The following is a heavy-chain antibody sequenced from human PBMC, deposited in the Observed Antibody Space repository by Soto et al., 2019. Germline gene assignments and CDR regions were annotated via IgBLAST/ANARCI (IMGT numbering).Heavy chain of an antibody. Sequence: GSLRLSCAASGFPFSRYGMHWARQAPGKGLEWVAVMSYDGFNKYYADSVKGRFTISRDNSKDTLYLQMNSLRTEDTAVYYCAKNPREWQQLYYFDQWGQGTLVTVSS. V-gene: IGHV3-30*18. J-gene: IGHJ4*02. CDR2: MSYDGFNK. CDR1: GFPFSRYG. D-gene: IGHD1-1*01. CDR3: AKNPREWQQLYYFDQ.